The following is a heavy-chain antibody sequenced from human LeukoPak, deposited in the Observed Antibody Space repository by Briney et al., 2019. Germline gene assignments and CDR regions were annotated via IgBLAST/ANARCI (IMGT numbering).Heavy chain of an antibody. V-gene: IGHV3-23*01. CDR2: ISGSGGST. CDR3: AKARPALDGYTRPAY. CDR1: GFTFSSYA. Sequence: GGSLRLSCAASGFTFSSYAMSWVRQAPGQGLEWVSAISGSGGSTNYADSVKGRFTISRDNSNNTPYLHMNSLRAEDTAVYYCAKARPALDGYTRPAYWGQGTLVTVSS. D-gene: IGHD5-24*01. J-gene: IGHJ4*02.